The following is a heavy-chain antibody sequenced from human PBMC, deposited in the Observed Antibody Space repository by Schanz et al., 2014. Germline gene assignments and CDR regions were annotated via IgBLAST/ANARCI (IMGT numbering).Heavy chain of an antibody. CDR2: LSWNRRSV. CDR1: GFAFSAYS. V-gene: IGHV3-9*01. J-gene: IGHJ3*01. Sequence: EVHLVESGGGLVQPGGSLRLSWAASGFAFSAYSMNWVRQAPGKGLEWVAGLSWNRRSVGYADSVKGRFTISRDNANNTLDLQMKSLRPEDTALYYCVKDTNGGDSGNYHAFDVWGQGTRVTVSS. D-gene: IGHD4-17*01. CDR3: VKDTNGGDSGNYHAFDV.